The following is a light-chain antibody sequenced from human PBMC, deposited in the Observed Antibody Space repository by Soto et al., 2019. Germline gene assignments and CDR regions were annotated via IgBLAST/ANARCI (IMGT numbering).Light chain of an antibody. CDR2: LGY. CDR1: RSLLKANGYTY. CDR3: MQTLESRT. Sequence: IVMTQSPLSLTFTPGGAPAISCRSSRSLLKANGYTYFHWFLQKPGQSPQLLIYLGYNRAPGVPDRFSGTGSGTDFTLKISRVEAEDVGVYYCMQTLESRTFGQGTKVDI. V-gene: IGKV2-28*01. J-gene: IGKJ1*01.